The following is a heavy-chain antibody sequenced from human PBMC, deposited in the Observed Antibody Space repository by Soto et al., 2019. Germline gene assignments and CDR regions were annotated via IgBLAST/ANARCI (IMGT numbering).Heavy chain of an antibody. V-gene: IGHV5-10-1*01. CDR1: GYTCTRYW. CDR2: IDPSDSYT. J-gene: IGHJ6*02. D-gene: IGHD3-10*01. Sequence: PXDSQTVSWNGSGYTCTRYWSSWVLQMPGKGLEWMGRIDPSDSYTNYSPSFQGHVTISADKSISTAYLQWSSLKASDTAMYYCASKEVNNYYHYGMDVWGQGTTVTVSS. CDR3: ASKEVNNYYHYGMDV.